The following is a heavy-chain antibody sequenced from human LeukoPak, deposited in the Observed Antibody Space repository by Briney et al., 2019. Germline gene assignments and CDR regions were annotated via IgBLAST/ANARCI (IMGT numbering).Heavy chain of an antibody. Sequence: KPSETLSLTCTVSGYSISSGYYWGWIRQPPGKGLEWIGSIYHSGSTYYNPSLKSRVTISVDTSKNQFSLKLSSVTAADTAVYYCARDPALAVAGPDYWGQGTLVTVSS. D-gene: IGHD6-19*01. J-gene: IGHJ4*02. V-gene: IGHV4-38-2*02. CDR2: IYHSGST. CDR1: GYSISSGYY. CDR3: ARDPALAVAGPDY.